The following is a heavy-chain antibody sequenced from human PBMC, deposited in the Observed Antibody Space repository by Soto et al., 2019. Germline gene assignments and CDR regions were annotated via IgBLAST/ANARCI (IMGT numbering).Heavy chain of an antibody. Sequence: PGGSLSLSCAASGFTSSSYAMSWVRQAPGKGLEWVSGVSGSGSSTYSADSVKGRFTISRDNYKNTVYLQMNSLRAEDTAVYYCAKDRDYFDSSAYYSNFDYWGQGTQVTVSS. CDR2: VSGSGSST. CDR3: AKDRDYFDSSAYYSNFDY. J-gene: IGHJ4*02. CDR1: GFTSSSYA. V-gene: IGHV3-23*01. D-gene: IGHD3-22*01.